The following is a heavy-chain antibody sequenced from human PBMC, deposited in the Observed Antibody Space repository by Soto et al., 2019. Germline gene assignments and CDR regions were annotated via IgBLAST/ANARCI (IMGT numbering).Heavy chain of an antibody. J-gene: IGHJ5*01. CDR2: IYKSATT. D-gene: IGHD7-27*01. CDR3: ARGRYCLTGRCFPNWFDS. CDR1: GDSISNLDYF. Sequence: PSETLSLTCSVSGDSISNLDYFWAWIRQPPGRGLEYIGYIYKSATTYYNPSFESRVAISAETSKSQFSINVTSVTAADTAVYFCARGRYCLTGRCFPNWFDSWGQGALVTVS. V-gene: IGHV4-30-4*01.